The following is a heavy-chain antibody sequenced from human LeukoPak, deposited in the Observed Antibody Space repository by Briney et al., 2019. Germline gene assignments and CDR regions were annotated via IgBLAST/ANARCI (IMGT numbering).Heavy chain of an antibody. CDR1: GGSISSGRYD. J-gene: IGHJ5*02. D-gene: IGHD2-2*01. V-gene: IGHV4-61*02. CDR3: ARELGYCSSTSCYFDP. CDR2: IYTGGST. Sequence: SSQTLSLTCTVAGGSISSGRYDWSWIRQPAGKGLEWIGRIYTGGSTNYNPSLKSRVTISVDTSKNQFSLKLSSVTAADTAVYYCARELGYCSSTSCYFDPWGQGTLVTVSS.